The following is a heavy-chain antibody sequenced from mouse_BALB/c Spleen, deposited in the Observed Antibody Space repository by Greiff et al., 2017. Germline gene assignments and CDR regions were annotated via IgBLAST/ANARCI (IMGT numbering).Heavy chain of an antibody. CDR1: GFTFSSYA. CDR3: ASLWLRRGFDD. D-gene: IGHD2-2*01. J-gene: IGHJ2*01. CDR2: ISSGGGST. Sequence: EVKLQESGGGLVKPGGSLKLSCAASGFTFSSYAMSWVRQTPEKRLEWVAYISSGGGSTYYPDTVKGRFTISKDNAKNTLYLQMSSLKSEDTAMYYCASLWLRRGFDDWGQGTTLTVSS. V-gene: IGHV5-12-1*01.